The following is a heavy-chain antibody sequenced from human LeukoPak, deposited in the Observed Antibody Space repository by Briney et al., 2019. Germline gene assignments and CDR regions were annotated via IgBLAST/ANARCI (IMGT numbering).Heavy chain of an antibody. CDR2: ISGSGGST. Sequence: GGSLRLSCAASGFTLSSYAMSWVRQAPGKGLEWVSAISGSGGSTYYADSVKGRFTISRDNAKNSLYLQMNSLRAEDTAVYYCARSSGGDYFDYWGQGTLVTVSS. CDR3: ARSSGGDYFDY. V-gene: IGHV3-23*01. CDR1: GFTLSSYA. D-gene: IGHD1-1*01. J-gene: IGHJ4*02.